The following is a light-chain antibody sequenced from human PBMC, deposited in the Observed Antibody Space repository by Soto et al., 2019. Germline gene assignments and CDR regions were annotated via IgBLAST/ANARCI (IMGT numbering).Light chain of an antibody. CDR3: QQYDNLPYT. V-gene: IGKV1-33*01. CDR2: DAS. CDR1: QDINNY. J-gene: IGKJ2*01. Sequence: DIQMTQSPSSLSASVGDRVTITCQATQDINNYLNWYQQEPGKPPRLLIYDASNLQTGVPSRFGGSGSGTDFTFTISGLQPEDSATYYCQQYDNLPYTFGQGTKLEIK.